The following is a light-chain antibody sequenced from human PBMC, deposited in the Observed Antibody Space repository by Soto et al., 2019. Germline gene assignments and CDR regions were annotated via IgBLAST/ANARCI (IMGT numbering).Light chain of an antibody. CDR3: QVWASTAEDFV. CDR1: KIGSKI. Sequence: SYELTQAPWVSVAPGQTAKITCGGDKIGSKIVHWYKQRPGQAPVAVVFDATDRPSGIPDRISASRSGDTATLTISRVDAGDEAEYYCQVWASTAEDFVFASGRKVNVL. J-gene: IGLJ1*01. V-gene: IGLV3-21*02. CDR2: DAT.